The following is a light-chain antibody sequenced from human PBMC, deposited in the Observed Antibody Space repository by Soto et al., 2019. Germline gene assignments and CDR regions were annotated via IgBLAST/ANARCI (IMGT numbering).Light chain of an antibody. CDR2: GAS. V-gene: IGKV3-20*01. CDR1: QSVSSSY. CDR3: QQYGSSPPIT. Sequence: EIVLTQSPGTLSVSPGERATLSCRASQSVSSSYLAWYQQKPGQAPRLLIYGASSRATVIPDRFSGSGSGTDFTLTISRREPEDFAVYYCQQYGSSPPITFGQGTRLEIK. J-gene: IGKJ5*01.